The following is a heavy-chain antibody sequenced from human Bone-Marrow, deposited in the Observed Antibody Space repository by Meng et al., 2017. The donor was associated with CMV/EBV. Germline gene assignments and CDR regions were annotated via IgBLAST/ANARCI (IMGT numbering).Heavy chain of an antibody. D-gene: IGHD2-15*01. CDR1: VFTFISYS. CDR2: ISSNSRYI. V-gene: IGHV3-21*01. CDR3: ARVYCSRGSCSFDY. J-gene: IGHJ4*02. Sequence: SVFTFISYSLTWVRQAPGKGLEWLSSISSNSRYIFSAASMNGRFTISRDNAKTSLYLQMNSLRADDTAIYYCARVYCSRGSCSFDYWGQGSLVTVSS.